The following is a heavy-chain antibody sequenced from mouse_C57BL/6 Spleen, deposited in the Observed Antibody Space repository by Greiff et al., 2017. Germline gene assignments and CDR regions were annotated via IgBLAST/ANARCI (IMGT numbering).Heavy chain of an antibody. CDR2: IYPRSGNT. CDR1: GYTFTSYG. J-gene: IGHJ4*01. V-gene: IGHV1-81*01. CDR3: ARNGLEGDAMDY. Sequence: QVQLKQSGAELARPGASVQLSCQASGYTFTSYGISWVKQRTGQGLEWIGEIYPRSGNTYYNEKFKGKATLTADKSSSTAYMELRSLTSEDSAVYFCARNGLEGDAMDYWGQGTSVTASS. D-gene: IGHD2-2*01.